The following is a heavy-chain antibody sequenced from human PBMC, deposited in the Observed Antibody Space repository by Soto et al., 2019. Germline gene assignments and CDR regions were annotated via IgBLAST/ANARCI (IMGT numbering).Heavy chain of an antibody. CDR3: ASVPVAGTTRYFDL. CDR2: IYSGGST. Sequence: EVQLVESGGDLVQPGGSLRLSCAASGFTVSSKYMSWVRQAPEKGLEWVPVIYSGGSTYYADSVKGRFTISRDNSKNTVYLKMNNLIVDDTAMYYCASVPVAGTTRYFDLWGRGTLVTVSS. D-gene: IGHD1-1*01. CDR1: GFTVSSKY. V-gene: IGHV3-66*01. J-gene: IGHJ2*01.